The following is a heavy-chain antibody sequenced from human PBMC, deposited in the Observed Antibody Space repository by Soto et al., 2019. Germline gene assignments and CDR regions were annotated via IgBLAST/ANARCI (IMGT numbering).Heavy chain of an antibody. Sequence: GASVKVSCKASGYTFTTYTIHWVRQAPGQRLEWMGWVNAGNGDTKYSRNFQGRVTISRDTSAITAYMEVSNLRSEDTAVYYCARDPADYWGQGTLVTVSS. CDR1: GYTFTTYT. CDR3: ARDPADY. J-gene: IGHJ4*02. CDR2: VNAGNGDT. V-gene: IGHV1-3*01.